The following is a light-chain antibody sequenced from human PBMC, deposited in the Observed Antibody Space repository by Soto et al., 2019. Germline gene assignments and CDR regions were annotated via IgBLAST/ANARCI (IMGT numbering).Light chain of an antibody. CDR1: QSVSSSY. Sequence: EIVLTQSPGTLSLSPGERATLSCRASQSVSSSYLAWYQHKPGQAPRLLIYDASSRATGIPDRFSGSGSGTDFTLTISRLEPEDFAVYFCQQYGSLITCGQGTRREIK. J-gene: IGKJ5*01. CDR2: DAS. CDR3: QQYGSLIT. V-gene: IGKV3-20*01.